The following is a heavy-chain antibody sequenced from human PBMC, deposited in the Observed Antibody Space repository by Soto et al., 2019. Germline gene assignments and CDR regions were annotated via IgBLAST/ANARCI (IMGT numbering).Heavy chain of an antibody. CDR2: IYSSGNT. CDR3: ARRDIVRNYYDSGSYCRSGMDV. D-gene: IGHD3-10*01. CDR1: GGSISSSSYY. Sequence: QLQLQESGPRLVKPWETLSLTCTVSGGSISSSSYYWGWIRQPPGKGLEWIGSIYSSGNTYYNPSLKSRVTISVDTSKNQFSLKLSSVTAADTAVYYCARRDIVRNYYDSGSYCRSGMDVWGQGTTVTVSS. V-gene: IGHV4-39*01. J-gene: IGHJ6*02.